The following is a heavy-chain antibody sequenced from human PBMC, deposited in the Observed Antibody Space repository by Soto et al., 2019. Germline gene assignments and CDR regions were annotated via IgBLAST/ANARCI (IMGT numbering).Heavy chain of an antibody. J-gene: IGHJ5*02. D-gene: IGHD6-6*01. Sequence: EVQLLESGGGLVQPGGSLRLSCAASGYSFSTYAMRWVRQAPGKGLEWVSGISAGGGSPFIADSVKGRFIISRDNAKDTLYLQMNSLTGEDTAIYYCVKHAEYQLVSWFDPWGQGTLVTVSS. V-gene: IGHV3-23*01. CDR1: GYSFSTYA. CDR3: VKHAEYQLVSWFDP. CDR2: ISAGGGSP.